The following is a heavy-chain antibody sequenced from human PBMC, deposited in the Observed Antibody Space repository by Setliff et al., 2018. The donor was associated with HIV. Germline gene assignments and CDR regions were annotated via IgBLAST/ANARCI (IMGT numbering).Heavy chain of an antibody. CDR2: INPSGGTT. V-gene: IGHV1-46*01. CDR3: VTGEGLRF. Sequence: ASVKVSCKASGYPFTSYYVEWVRQAPGQGLEWMGIINPSGGTTEYAQRFQGRVAMTRDTSTSTVYMELSSLRSEDTAVYYCVTGEGLRFWGQGTLVTVSS. D-gene: IGHD2-15*01. J-gene: IGHJ4*02. CDR1: GYPFTSYY.